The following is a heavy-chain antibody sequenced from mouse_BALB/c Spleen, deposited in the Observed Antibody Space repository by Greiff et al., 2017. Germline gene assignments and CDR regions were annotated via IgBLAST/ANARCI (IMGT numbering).Heavy chain of an antibody. CDR3: ARSGVRRDAMDY. Sequence: QVQLQQSAAELARPGASVKMSCKASGYTFTSYTMHWVKQRPGQGLEWIGYINPSSGYTEYNQKFKDKTTLTADKSSSTAYMQLSSLTSEDSAVYYCARSGVRRDAMDYWGQGTSVTVSS. D-gene: IGHD2-14*01. J-gene: IGHJ4*01. V-gene: IGHV1-4*02. CDR2: INPSSGYT. CDR1: GYTFTSYT.